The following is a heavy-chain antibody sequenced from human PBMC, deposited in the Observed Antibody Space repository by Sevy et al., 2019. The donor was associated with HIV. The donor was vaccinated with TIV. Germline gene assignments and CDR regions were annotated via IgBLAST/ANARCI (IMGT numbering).Heavy chain of an antibody. D-gene: IGHD1-26*01. CDR2: IYYNGHI. CDR3: AGENAWGRGYS. V-gene: IGHV4-59*08. CDR1: GGSITSLY. Sequence: SETLSLTCTVSGGSITSLYWNWIRQPPGKGLEWIATIYYNGHIKYNPSLTSRVTLSLDTSKNQFSLRLSSVTAADTAMYYCAGENAWGRGYSWGQGTLVTVSS. J-gene: IGHJ4*02.